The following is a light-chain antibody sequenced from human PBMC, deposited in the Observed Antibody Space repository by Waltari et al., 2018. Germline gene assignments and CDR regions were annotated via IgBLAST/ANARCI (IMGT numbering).Light chain of an antibody. CDR1: QSVGRT. J-gene: IGKJ1*01. CDR2: GAS. V-gene: IGKV3-20*01. CDR3: QHYVRLPAT. Sequence: IVFPQPPGPLSLSRGDRATLSCRASQSVGRTLAWYQQKPGQAPRLLMYGASSRATGTPDRFSGSGSGTDFSLTISRLEPEDFAVYYCQHYVRLPATFGQGTKVEIK.